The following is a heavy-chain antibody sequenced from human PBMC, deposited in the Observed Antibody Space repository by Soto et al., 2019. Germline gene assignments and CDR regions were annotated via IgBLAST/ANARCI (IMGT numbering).Heavy chain of an antibody. J-gene: IGHJ6*03. CDR3: ARDDFLYYMDV. V-gene: IGHV3-66*01. CDR2: IYSGGST. Sequence: GGSLRLSCAASGFTVSSNYMNWVRQAPGKGLEWVSVIYSGGSTYYADSVKGRFTISRDNSKNTLYLQMNSLRAEDTAVYYCARDDFLYYMDVWGKGTTVTVS. CDR1: GFTVSSNY. D-gene: IGHD3-3*01.